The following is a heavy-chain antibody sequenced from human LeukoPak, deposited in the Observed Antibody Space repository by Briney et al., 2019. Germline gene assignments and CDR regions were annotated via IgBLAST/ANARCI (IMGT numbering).Heavy chain of an antibody. CDR1: GDSIRTYY. J-gene: IGHJ5*02. CDR3: ARQFALSWFDP. CDR2: ISDSGRT. V-gene: IGHV4-59*08. D-gene: IGHD2/OR15-2a*01. Sequence: SETLSLTCTVSGDSIRTYYGSWIRQPPGKGLGWIGYISDSGRTNYNPSLKSRVSISPDTSKNQLSLRLSSVTAADTAVYYCARQFALSWFDPWRQGTLVTVSS.